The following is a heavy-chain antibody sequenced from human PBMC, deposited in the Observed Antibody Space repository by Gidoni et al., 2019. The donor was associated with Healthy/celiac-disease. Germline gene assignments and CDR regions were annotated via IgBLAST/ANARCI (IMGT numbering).Heavy chain of an antibody. Sequence: QLQLQESGPGLVKPSETLSLTCTVSGGSISSSSYYWGWIRQPPGKGLEWIGSIYYSGSTYYNPSLHSRVTISVDTSKNQFSLKLSSVTAADTAVYYCARGRGGDFWSGYSNWFDPWGQGTLVTVSS. D-gene: IGHD3-3*01. CDR2: IYYSGST. J-gene: IGHJ5*02. V-gene: IGHV4-39*01. CDR1: GGSISSSSYY. CDR3: ARGRGGDFWSGYSNWFDP.